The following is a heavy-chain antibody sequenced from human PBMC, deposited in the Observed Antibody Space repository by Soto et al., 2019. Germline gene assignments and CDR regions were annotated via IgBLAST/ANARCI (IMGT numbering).Heavy chain of an antibody. CDR3: ASSSRRISDYDY. CDR2: TYYSGST. D-gene: IGHD5-12*01. J-gene: IGHJ4*02. CDR1: GGSISSSSYY. Sequence: PSETLSLTCTVSGGSISSSSYYWGWIRQPPGKGPEWIGSTYYSGSTYYNPSLKSRVTISVDTSKNQFSLKLSSVTAADTAVYYCASSSRRISDYDYWGQGTLVTVSS. V-gene: IGHV4-39*01.